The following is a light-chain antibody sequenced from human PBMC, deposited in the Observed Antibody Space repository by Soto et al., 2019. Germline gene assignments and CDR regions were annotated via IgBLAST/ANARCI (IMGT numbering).Light chain of an antibody. CDR2: GAS. CDR1: QTVTSDY. CDR3: QQYGDSPLT. Sequence: EIVLTQSPGTLSLSPGERATLSCRASQTVTSDYLAWYQQKPGQAPRLLIYGASDRATGIPDRSSASGSGTDFTLTISRLEPQDFAIYYCQQYGDSPLTFGGGTKVDIK. J-gene: IGKJ4*01. V-gene: IGKV3-20*01.